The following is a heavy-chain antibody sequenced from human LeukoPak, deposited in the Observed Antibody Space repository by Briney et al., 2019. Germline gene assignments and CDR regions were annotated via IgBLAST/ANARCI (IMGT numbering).Heavy chain of an antibody. Sequence: RGSLRLSCAASGFTFSSYSMNWVRQAPGKGLEWVSYISSSSRTIYYADSVKGRFTISRDNAKNSLYLQMNSLRAEDTAIYYCARQSGTMVTTRFDYWGQGTLVTVSS. J-gene: IGHJ4*02. CDR2: ISSSSRTI. CDR1: GFTFSSYS. D-gene: IGHD4-17*01. CDR3: ARQSGTMVTTRFDY. V-gene: IGHV3-48*01.